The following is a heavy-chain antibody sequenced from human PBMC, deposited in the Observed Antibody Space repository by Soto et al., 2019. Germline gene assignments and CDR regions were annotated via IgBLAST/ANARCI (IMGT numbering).Heavy chain of an antibody. V-gene: IGHV4-59*01. Sequence: QVQLQESGPGLVKPSETLSLTCTVSGGSISSYYWSWIRQPPGKGLEWIGYIYYSGSTNYNPSLKSRLTXXVXTXXHQFSLKLSSVTAADTAVYYCARGSTGYSSSWYRYWGQGTLVTVSS. CDR2: IYYSGST. CDR3: ARGSTGYSSSWYRY. D-gene: IGHD6-13*01. J-gene: IGHJ4*02. CDR1: GGSISSYY.